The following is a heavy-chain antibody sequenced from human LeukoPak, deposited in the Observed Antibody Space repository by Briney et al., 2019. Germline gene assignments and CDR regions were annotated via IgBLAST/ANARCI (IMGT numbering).Heavy chain of an antibody. CDR3: ARGGGVITFGGVIAHY. CDR2: ISSSSTI. V-gene: IGHV3-48*01. Sequence: PGGSLRLSCAASGFTFSSYSMNWVRQAPGKGLEWVSYISSSSTIYYADSVKGRFTISRDNAKNSLYLQMNSLRAEDTAVYYCARGGGVITFGGVIAHYWGQGTLVTVSS. J-gene: IGHJ4*02. CDR1: GFTFSSYS. D-gene: IGHD3-16*02.